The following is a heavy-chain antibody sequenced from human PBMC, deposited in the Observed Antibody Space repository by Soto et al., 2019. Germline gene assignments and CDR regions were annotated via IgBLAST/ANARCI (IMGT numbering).Heavy chain of an antibody. J-gene: IGHJ5*01. D-gene: IGHD2-2*01. V-gene: IGHV1-18*04. CDR1: GCTSADFG. Sequence: ASVKVSCKASGCTSADFGISWVRQTPGQGLEWMGWVSGNNGASNPAPKVQGRITMTLDTSTGVSYMALRSLRSDDTAIYYCVRDQKYFRVNGNWFDSWGQGTLVTVSS. CDR2: VSGNNGAS. CDR3: VRDQKYFRVNGNWFDS.